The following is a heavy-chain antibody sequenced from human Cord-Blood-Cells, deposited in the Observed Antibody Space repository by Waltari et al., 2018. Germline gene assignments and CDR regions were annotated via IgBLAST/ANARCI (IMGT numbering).Heavy chain of an antibody. CDR1: GGSFSGYY. J-gene: IGHJ4*02. CDR2: INHSGST. CDR3: AGSIDYGVPFDY. Sequence: QVQLQHCGAGLLKPSETLSLTCAVYGGSFSGYYWSWIRQPPGKGLEWIGEINHSGSTNYNPSLKSRVTISVDTSKNQFSLKLSSVTAADTAVYYCAGSIDYGVPFDYWGQGTLVTVSS. D-gene: IGHD4-17*01. V-gene: IGHV4-34*01.